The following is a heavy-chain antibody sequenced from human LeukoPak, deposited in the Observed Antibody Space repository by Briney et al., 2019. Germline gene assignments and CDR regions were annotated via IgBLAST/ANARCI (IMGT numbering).Heavy chain of an antibody. CDR1: VYTFTAYD. CDR3: ARRLSTWSEGWFDH. CDR2: INPNSGDT. D-gene: IGHD6-13*01. V-gene: IGHV1-2*02. Sequence: GASLKVSCKASVYTFTAYDIHCARQAPGQSPEGRAWINPNSGDTNYAQKLQGRVTMTRATSITTAYMDLTSLTSDDTAVYYCARRLSTWSEGWFDHWGQGTLVTVSS. J-gene: IGHJ5*02.